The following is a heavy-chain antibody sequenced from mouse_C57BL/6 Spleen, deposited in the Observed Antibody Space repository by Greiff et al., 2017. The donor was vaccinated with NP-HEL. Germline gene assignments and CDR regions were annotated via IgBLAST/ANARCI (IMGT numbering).Heavy chain of an antibody. J-gene: IGHJ4*01. CDR1: GYTFTSYW. Sequence: VQLQQSGAELVKPGASVKLSCKASGYTFTSYWMHWVKQRPGRGLEWIGRIDPNSGGTKYKEKFKSKATLTVDKPSSPAYMQLSILTSEDSAVYYCARDYYYGISAGYAMDYWGQGTSVTVSS. CDR2: IDPNSGGT. CDR3: ARDYYYGISAGYAMDY. D-gene: IGHD1-1*01. V-gene: IGHV1-72*01.